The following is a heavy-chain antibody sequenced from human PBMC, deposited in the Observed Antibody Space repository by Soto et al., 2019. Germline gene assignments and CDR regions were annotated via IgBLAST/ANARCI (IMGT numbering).Heavy chain of an antibody. Sequence: SDTLSLTCTVSGGSINNHYWSWIRQPPEKGLEWIGYIYYTGSTNYNPSLKSRVTMSVDTSKNQFSLNLTSLTTADKAIYYCARANWYSEYWGQGTWVNVS. CDR2: IYYTGST. CDR3: ARANWYSEY. D-gene: IGHD7-27*01. V-gene: IGHV4-59*11. J-gene: IGHJ4*02. CDR1: GGSINNHY.